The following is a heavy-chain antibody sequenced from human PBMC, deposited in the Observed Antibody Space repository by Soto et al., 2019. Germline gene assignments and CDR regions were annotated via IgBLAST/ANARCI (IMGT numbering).Heavy chain of an antibody. CDR1: GGTFSSYA. CDR3: ARDRGECSSTSCYNYYYYGMDV. J-gene: IGHJ6*02. CDR2: IIPIFGTA. Sequence: SVKVSCKASGGTFSSYAISWVREAPGQGLEWMGGIIPIFGTASYAQKFQGRVTITADESTSTAYMELSSLRSEDTAVYYCARDRGECSSTSCYNYYYYGMDVWGQGTTVTVSS. D-gene: IGHD2-2*02. V-gene: IGHV1-69*13.